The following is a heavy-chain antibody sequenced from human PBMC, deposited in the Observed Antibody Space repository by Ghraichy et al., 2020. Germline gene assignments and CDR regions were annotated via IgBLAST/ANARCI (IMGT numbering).Heavy chain of an antibody. J-gene: IGHJ6*02. CDR3: ASGGITFGGVIVYYYGMDV. D-gene: IGHD3-16*02. CDR1: GGSFSGYY. Sequence: SETLSLTCAVYGGSFSGYYWSWIRQPPGKGLEWIGEINHSGSTNYNPSLKSRVTISVDTSKNQFSLKLSSVTAADTAVYDCASGGITFGGVIVYYYGMDVWGQGTTVTVSS. V-gene: IGHV4-34*01. CDR2: INHSGST.